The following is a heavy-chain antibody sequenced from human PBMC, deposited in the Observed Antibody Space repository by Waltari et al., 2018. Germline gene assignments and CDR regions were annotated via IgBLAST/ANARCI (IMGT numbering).Heavy chain of an antibody. Sequence: QVQLQESGPGLVKPSGTLSLTCAVSGGSISSSNWWSWVRQPPGKGLEWIGEIYHSGSTNYKPSLKSRVTISVDKSKNQFSLKLSSVTAADTAVYYCAVTIMTVVVPAVSYYYYYGMDVWGQGTTVTVSS. CDR1: GGSISSSNW. J-gene: IGHJ6*02. V-gene: IGHV4-4*02. D-gene: IGHD2-2*01. CDR2: IYHSGST. CDR3: AVTIMTVVVPAVSYYYYYGMDV.